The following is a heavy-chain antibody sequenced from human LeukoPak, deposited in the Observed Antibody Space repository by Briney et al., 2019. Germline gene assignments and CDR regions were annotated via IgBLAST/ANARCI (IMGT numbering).Heavy chain of an antibody. CDR1: GFTFSSSG. CDR3: AKDKSFGSYLSGYCEY. V-gene: IGHV3-30*18. J-gene: IGHJ4*02. Sequence: TGGSLRLSCAASGFTFSSSGMHWVRQAPGKGLDWVAVISYDGTNKYYAASVKGRFTISRDNSKNTLYLQMNSLRPEDTALYYCAKDKSFGSYLSGYCEYWGQGTLVTVSS. D-gene: IGHD3-10*01. CDR2: ISYDGTNK.